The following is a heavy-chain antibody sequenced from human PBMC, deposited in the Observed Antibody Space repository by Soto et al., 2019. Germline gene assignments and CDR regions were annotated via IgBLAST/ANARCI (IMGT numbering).Heavy chain of an antibody. CDR2: IYYSGST. D-gene: IGHD3-9*01. V-gene: IGHV4-39*01. J-gene: IGHJ3*02. CDR3: ARHGYYDILTGYYSAFDI. Sequence: SETLSLTCTVSGGSISSSSYYWGWIRQPPGKGLEWIGSIYYSGSTYYNPSLKSRVTISVDTSKNQFSLKLSSVTAADTAVYYCARHGYYDILTGYYSAFDIWGQGTMVTVSS. CDR1: GGSISSSSYY.